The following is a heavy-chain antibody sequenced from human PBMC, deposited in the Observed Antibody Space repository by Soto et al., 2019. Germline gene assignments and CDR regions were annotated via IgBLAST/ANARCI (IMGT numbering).Heavy chain of an antibody. CDR1: GFTFSGDW. Sequence: EVQLVESGGGLVQPGGSLRLSCRDSGFTFSGDWMHWVRQAPGKGLDWVSRIDPYDTGISYADSVKGRFTIFRDNAKSTLYLQMNNLRPEDTAVYYCTRETLGARDYWGQGTLVTVSS. CDR2: IDPYDTGI. V-gene: IGHV3-74*01. J-gene: IGHJ4*02. CDR3: TRETLGARDY. D-gene: IGHD4-17*01.